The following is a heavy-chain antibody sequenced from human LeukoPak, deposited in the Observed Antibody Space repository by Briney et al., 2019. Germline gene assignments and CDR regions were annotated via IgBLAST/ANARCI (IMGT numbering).Heavy chain of an antibody. CDR1: GYSISSGYD. D-gene: IGHD6-13*01. CDR2: ISGSGDNT. V-gene: IGHV3-23*01. CDR3: AKVSWANYFDY. J-gene: IGHJ4*02. Sequence: ETLSLTCAVSGYSISSGYDWGWIRQPPGKGLEWVSTISGSGDNTYSADSVTGRFTISRDNSKNTLYLQMNSLRAEDTAIYYCAKVSWANYFDYWGQGTLVTVSS.